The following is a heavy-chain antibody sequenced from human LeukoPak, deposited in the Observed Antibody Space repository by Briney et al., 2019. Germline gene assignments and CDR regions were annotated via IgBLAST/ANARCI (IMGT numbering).Heavy chain of an antibody. CDR3: AREANYYGSGSYYLFQH. Sequence: VKVSCKASGYTFTGYYMHWVRQAPGQGLEWMGWINPNSGGTNYAQKFQGWVTMTRDTSISTAYMELSRLRSDDTAVYYCAREANYYGSGSYYLFQHWGQGTLVTVSS. CDR1: GYTFTGYY. CDR2: INPNSGGT. V-gene: IGHV1-2*04. J-gene: IGHJ1*01. D-gene: IGHD3-10*01.